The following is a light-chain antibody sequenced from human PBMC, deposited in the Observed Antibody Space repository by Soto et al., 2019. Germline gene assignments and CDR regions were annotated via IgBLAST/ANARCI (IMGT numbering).Light chain of an antibody. CDR3: QQYNSYSRT. CDR2: KAS. J-gene: IGKJ1*01. V-gene: IGKV1-5*03. Sequence: DIQMTQSPSTLSASVGDRVTITCRASQRISSWLAWYQQKPGKAPKLLIYKASSLESGVPSRFSRSGSGTEFTLTISSLQPDDFATYYCQQYNSYSRTFGQGTKVEIK. CDR1: QRISSW.